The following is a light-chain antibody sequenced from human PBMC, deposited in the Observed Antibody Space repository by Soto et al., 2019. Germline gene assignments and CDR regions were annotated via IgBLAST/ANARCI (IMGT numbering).Light chain of an antibody. CDR1: QSVSSY. Sequence: IVLTQSPATLSLSPGERATLSCRASQSVSSYLAWYQQKPGHAPRLLIYDASNRSTGIPARFSGSGAGTDFNLTISGLEPEDLAVYYCQRRRKRSSFGGGTKVQIK. V-gene: IGKV3-11*01. CDR2: DAS. CDR3: QRRRKRSS. J-gene: IGKJ4*01.